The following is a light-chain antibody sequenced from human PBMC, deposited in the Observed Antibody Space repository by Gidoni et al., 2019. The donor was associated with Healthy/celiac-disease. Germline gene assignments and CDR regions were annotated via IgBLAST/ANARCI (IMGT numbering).Light chain of an antibody. CDR2: QAS. Sequence: IHMTQSPSTLSAAVGDSVTITCRASQSISSWLAWYQQKPGKAPKLLIYQASSLESGVPSRFSGSGSGTEFTLTISSLQPDDFATYYCQQYNSYSGTFGQGTKVEIK. V-gene: IGKV1-5*03. CDR1: QSISSW. J-gene: IGKJ1*01. CDR3: QQYNSYSGT.